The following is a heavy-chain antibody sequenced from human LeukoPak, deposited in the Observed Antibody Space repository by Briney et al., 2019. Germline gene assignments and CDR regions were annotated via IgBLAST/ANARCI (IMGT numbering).Heavy chain of an antibody. D-gene: IGHD3-10*01. Sequence: GGSLRLSCAASGFTFSSYAMSWFRQAPGKGLEWVSAISGSGGSTYYADSVKGRFTISRDNSKNTLYLQMNSLRAEDTAVHYCAKIAGWFGERRRYFDYWGQGTLVTVSS. CDR3: AKIAGWFGERRRYFDY. CDR1: GFTFSSYA. J-gene: IGHJ4*02. V-gene: IGHV3-23*01. CDR2: ISGSGGST.